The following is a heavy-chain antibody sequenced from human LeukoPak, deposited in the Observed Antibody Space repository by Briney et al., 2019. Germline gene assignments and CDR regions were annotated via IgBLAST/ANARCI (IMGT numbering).Heavy chain of an antibody. V-gene: IGHV4-61*01. J-gene: IGHJ6*02. D-gene: IGHD3-22*01. CDR3: ARDRAYYDSSGYRPGWNYYYGMDV. CDR2: IYYSGST. Sequence: ASETLSLTCTVSGGSISSSSYYWGWIRQPPGKGLEWIGYIYYSGSTNYNPSLKSRVTISVDTSKNQFSLKLSSVTAADTAVYYCARDRAYYDSSGYRPGWNYYYGMDVWGQGTTVTVSS. CDR1: GGSISSSSYY.